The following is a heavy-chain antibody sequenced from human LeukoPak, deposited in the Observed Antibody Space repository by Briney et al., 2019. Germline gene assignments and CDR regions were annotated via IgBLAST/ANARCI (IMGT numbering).Heavy chain of an antibody. D-gene: IGHD2/OR15-2a*01. J-gene: IGHJ4*02. CDR3: VSFYETY. V-gene: IGHV3-53*01. Sequence: XXXXQXXXXGLEWVSIIYSDGSTFYADSVKGRFTISKDNAKNTVYLQMNSLRAEDTAVYYCVSFYETYWGRGTLVTVSS. CDR2: IYSDGST.